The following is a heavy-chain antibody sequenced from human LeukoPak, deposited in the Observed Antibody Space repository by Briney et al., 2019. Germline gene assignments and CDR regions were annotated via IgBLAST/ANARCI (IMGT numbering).Heavy chain of an antibody. D-gene: IGHD3-10*01. CDR2: IYPYDSDT. CDR3: ARRGSGGTYFDY. V-gene: IGHV5-51*01. Sequence: GESLKISCKGSGYSFTSYWIGWGRQRPGKGLEWMGIIYPYDSDTTYSPSFHGQVTISADKSISTAYLQWSSLKASDSAMYYCARRGSGGTYFDYWGQGTLVTVSS. CDR1: GYSFTSYW. J-gene: IGHJ4*02.